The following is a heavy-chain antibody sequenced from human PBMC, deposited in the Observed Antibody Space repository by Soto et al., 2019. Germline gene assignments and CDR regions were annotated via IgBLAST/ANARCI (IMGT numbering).Heavy chain of an antibody. CDR1: CGSISSNNW. CDR2: IYHSRTT. CDR3: VTGGSYCSTTGCLYWYLDL. D-gene: IGHD2-2*01. V-gene: IGHV4-4*02. Sequence: QVHLQESGPGLVKASGTLSLTCAVSCGSISSNNWWSWVRQPRGQGLEWIGEIYHSRTTKYNPSLKRRVTLSVATTNNQFSLTLNSVTAADTAVYYCVTGGSYCSTTGCLYWYLDLWGRGTLVSVSS. J-gene: IGHJ2*01.